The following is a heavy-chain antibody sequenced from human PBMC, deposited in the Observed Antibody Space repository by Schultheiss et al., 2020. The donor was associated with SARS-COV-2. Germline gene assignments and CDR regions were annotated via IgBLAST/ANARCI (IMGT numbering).Heavy chain of an antibody. CDR2: IYPGDSDT. J-gene: IGHJ6*02. Sequence: GESLKISCKGYGYSFTSYWIGWVRQMPGKGLEWMGIIYPGDSDTNYSPSFQGHVTISADKSISTAYLQWSSLKASDTAMYYCARRGSFEYSRFYGMDVWGQGTTVTVSS. D-gene: IGHD6-6*01. V-gene: IGHV5-51*01. CDR1: GYSFTSYW. CDR3: ARRGSFEYSRFYGMDV.